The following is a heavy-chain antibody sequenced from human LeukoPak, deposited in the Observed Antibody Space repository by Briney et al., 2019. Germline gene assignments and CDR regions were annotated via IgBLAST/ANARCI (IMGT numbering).Heavy chain of an antibody. J-gene: IGHJ4*02. CDR2: ISSSSSYI. D-gene: IGHD4-17*01. Sequence: GGSLRLSCAASGFTFSSYAMSWVRQAPGKGLEWVSSISSSSSYIFYADSVKGRFTISRDNAKNSLYLQTNSLRAEDTATYYCARDYGDNVGGMHYWGQGTLVTVSS. V-gene: IGHV3-21*01. CDR3: ARDYGDNVGGMHY. CDR1: GFTFSSYA.